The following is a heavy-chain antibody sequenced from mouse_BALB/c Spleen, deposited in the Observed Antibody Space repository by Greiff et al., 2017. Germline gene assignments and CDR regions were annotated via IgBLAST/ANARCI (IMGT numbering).Heavy chain of an antibody. CDR1: GFSLTSYD. Sequence: QVQLQQSGPGLVAPSQSLSITCTVSGFSLTSYDISWIRQPPGKGLEWLGVIWTGGGTNYNSAFMSRLSISKDNSKSQVFLKMNSLQTDDTAIYYCVRNRGYYYGSSYAMDYWGQGTSVTVSS. CDR3: VRNRGYYYGSSYAMDY. CDR2: IWTGGGT. J-gene: IGHJ4*01. D-gene: IGHD1-1*01. V-gene: IGHV2-9-2*01.